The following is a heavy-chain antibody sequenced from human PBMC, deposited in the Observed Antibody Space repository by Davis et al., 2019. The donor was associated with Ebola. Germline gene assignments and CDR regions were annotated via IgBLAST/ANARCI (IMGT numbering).Heavy chain of an antibody. CDR2: IYSGGST. Sequence: PGGSLRLSCTDSVITFSSYAMTWVRQAPGKGLEWVSVIYSGGSTYYADSVKGRFTISRDNSKNTLYLQMNSLRVEDSAVYYCARSPGIRLWGFDPWGQGTLVTVSS. CDR1: VITFSSYA. V-gene: IGHV3-66*01. CDR3: ARSPGIRLWGFDP. D-gene: IGHD2/OR15-2a*01. J-gene: IGHJ5*02.